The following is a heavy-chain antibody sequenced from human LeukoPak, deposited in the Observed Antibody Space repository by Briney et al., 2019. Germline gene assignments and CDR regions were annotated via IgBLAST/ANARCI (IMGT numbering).Heavy chain of an antibody. D-gene: IGHD3-10*02. Sequence: GGSLRLSCAASGFTFSNYAIHWVRQAPGKGLEWVAVMSYDTNNHHYADSVEGRFTISRDNAKNSLYLQMNSLRAEDTAVYYCAELGITMIGGVWGKGTTVTISS. J-gene: IGHJ6*04. CDR1: GFTFSNYA. CDR2: MSYDTNNH. CDR3: AELGITMIGGV. V-gene: IGHV3-30*04.